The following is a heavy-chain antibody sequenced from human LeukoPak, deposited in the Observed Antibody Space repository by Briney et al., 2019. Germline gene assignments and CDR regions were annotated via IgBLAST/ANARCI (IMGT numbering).Heavy chain of an antibody. CDR2: IYHSGST. D-gene: IGHD3-16*01. Sequence: PSETLSLTCTVSGGSISSGGYYWSWIRQPPGKGLEWIGYIYHSGSTYYNPSLKSRVTISVDRSKNQFSLKLSSVTAADTAVYYCARETTPSERRGEDYWGQGTLVTVSS. CDR1: GGSISSGGYY. CDR3: ARETTPSERRGEDY. J-gene: IGHJ4*02. V-gene: IGHV4-30-2*01.